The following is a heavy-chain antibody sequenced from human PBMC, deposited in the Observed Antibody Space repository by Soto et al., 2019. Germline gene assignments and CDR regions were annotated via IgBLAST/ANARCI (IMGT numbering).Heavy chain of an antibody. CDR3: ARPGDYDFWSGYL. CDR2: ISSSSSYI. V-gene: IGHV3-21*01. J-gene: IGHJ4*02. D-gene: IGHD3-3*01. CDR1: GFTFSSYS. Sequence: LRLSCAASGFTFSSYSMNWVRQAPGKGLEWVSSISSSSSYIYYADSVKGRFTISRDNAKNSLYLQMNSLRAEDTAVYYCARPGDYDFWSGYLWGQGTQVTVSS.